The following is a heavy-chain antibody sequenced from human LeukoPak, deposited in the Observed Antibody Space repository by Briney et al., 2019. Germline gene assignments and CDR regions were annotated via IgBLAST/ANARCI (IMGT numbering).Heavy chain of an antibody. CDR2: ISGSGGST. CDR3: AKAPPLFETGTTFDP. Sequence: PGGSLRLSCAASGFTFSSYAMSWVRQAPGKGLEWVSAISGSGGSTYYADSVKGRFTISRDNSKNTLYLQKNSLRAEDTAVYYCAKAPPLFETGTTFDPWGQGTLVTVSS. CDR1: GFTFSSYA. V-gene: IGHV3-23*01. D-gene: IGHD2/OR15-2a*01. J-gene: IGHJ5*02.